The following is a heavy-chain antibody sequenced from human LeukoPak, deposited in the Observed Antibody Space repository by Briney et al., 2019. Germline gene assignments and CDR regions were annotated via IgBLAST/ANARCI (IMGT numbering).Heavy chain of an antibody. J-gene: IGHJ4*02. CDR3: ARGGFNEWEINKY. D-gene: IGHD1-26*01. CDR1: GYTFTGYY. V-gene: IGHV1-2*02. Sequence: ASVKVSCKASGYTFTGYYMHWVRQAPGQGLEWMGWINPNSGGTNYAQKFQGRVTMTRDTSISAAYLELTWLRSDDTAVFYCARGGFNEWEINKYWGQGTLVIVSS. CDR2: INPNSGGT.